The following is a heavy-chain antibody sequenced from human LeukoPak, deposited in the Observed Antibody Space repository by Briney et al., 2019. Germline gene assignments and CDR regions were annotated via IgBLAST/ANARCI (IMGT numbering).Heavy chain of an antibody. CDR3: ARDSSSPYNWFDP. J-gene: IGHJ5*02. V-gene: IGHV3-33*01. CDR1: GFTFSSYG. CDR2: IWYDGSNK. Sequence: GGSLRLSCAASGFTFSSYGMHWVRQAPDKGLEWVAVIWYDGSNKYYADSVKGRFTISRDNSKNTLYLQMNSLRAEDTAVYYCARDSSSPYNWFDPWGQGTLVTVSS. D-gene: IGHD6-6*01.